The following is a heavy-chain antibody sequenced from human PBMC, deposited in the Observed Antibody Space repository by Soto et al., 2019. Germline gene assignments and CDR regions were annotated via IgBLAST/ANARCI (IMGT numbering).Heavy chain of an antibody. CDR3: AKAEQQLVYYYYGMDV. J-gene: IGHJ6*02. CDR2: ISGSGGST. CDR1: GFTFSSYA. V-gene: IGHV3-23*01. Sequence: VSLRLSCAASGFTFSSYAMSWVRQAPWKGLEWVSAISGSGGSTYYADSVKGRFTISRDNSKNTLYLQMNSLRAEDTAVYYCAKAEQQLVYYYYGMDVWGQGTTVTVSS. D-gene: IGHD6-13*01.